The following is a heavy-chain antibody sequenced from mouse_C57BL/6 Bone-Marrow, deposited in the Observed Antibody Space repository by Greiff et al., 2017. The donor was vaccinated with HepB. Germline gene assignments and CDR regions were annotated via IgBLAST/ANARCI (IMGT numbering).Heavy chain of an antibody. V-gene: IGHV1-82*01. CDR2: IYPGDGDT. Sequence: VQLQESGPELVKPGASVKISCKASGYAFSSSWMNWVKQRPGKGLEWIGRIYPGDGDTNYNGKFKGKATLTADKSSSTAYMQLSSLTSEDSAVYFCAAFYGGGNDYWGQGTTLTVSS. CDR3: AAFYGGGNDY. CDR1: GYAFSSSW. D-gene: IGHD1-1*02. J-gene: IGHJ2*01.